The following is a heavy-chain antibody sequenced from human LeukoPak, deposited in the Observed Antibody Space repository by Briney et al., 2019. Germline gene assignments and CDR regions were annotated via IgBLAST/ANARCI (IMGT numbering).Heavy chain of an antibody. J-gene: IGHJ4*02. V-gene: IGHV1-46*01. CDR3: ARDSEDTTMGPGY. D-gene: IGHD5-18*01. CDR2: INPAGGST. Sequence: ASVKVSCKASGYTFTSYYMHWVRQAPGQGLEWMGIINPAGGSTSYAQKFQGRVTMTRDMSTSTVYMELSSLRSEDTAVYYCARDSEDTTMGPGYWGQGTLVTVSS. CDR1: GYTFTSYY.